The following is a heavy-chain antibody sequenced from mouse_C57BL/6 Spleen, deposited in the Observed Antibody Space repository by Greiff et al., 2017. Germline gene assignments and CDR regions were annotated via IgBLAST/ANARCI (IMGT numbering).Heavy chain of an antibody. J-gene: IGHJ2*01. CDR1: GYTFTSYW. CDR2: IDPSDSYT. CDR3: ARKSGTNYFDY. V-gene: IGHV1-59*01. Sequence: QVQLQQPGAELVRPGPSVKLSCKASGYTFTSYWMHWVKQRPGQGLEWIGVIDPSDSYTNYNQKFKGKATLTVDTSSSTAYMQLSSLTSEDSAVYYCARKSGTNYFDYWGQGTTLTVSS. D-gene: IGHD4-1*01.